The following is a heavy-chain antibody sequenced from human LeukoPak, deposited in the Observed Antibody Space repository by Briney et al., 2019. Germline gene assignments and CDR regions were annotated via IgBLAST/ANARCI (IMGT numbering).Heavy chain of an antibody. D-gene: IGHD3-22*01. CDR1: GGSISSYY. J-gene: IGHJ4*02. CDR2: IYTSGST. Sequence: SETLSLTCTVSGGSISSYYWSWIRQPAGKGLEWIGRIYTSGSTNYNPSLKSRVTMSVDTSKNQFSLKLSSVTAADTAVYYCARGHYDSSGYYLPPDYWGQGTLVTVSS. V-gene: IGHV4-4*07. CDR3: ARGHYDSSGYYLPPDY.